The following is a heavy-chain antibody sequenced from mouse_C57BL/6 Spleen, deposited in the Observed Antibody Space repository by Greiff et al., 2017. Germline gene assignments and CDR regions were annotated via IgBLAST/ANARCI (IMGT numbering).Heavy chain of an antibody. CDR2: IDPSDSYT. J-gene: IGHJ3*01. V-gene: IGHV1-69*01. Sequence: VQLQQPGAELVMPGASVKLSCKASGYTFTSYWMHWVKQRPGQGLEWIGEIDPSDSYTNYNQKFKGKSTLTVDKSSSTAYMQLSSLTSEDSAVYYCASSYYSNWYWFAYWGQGTLVTVSA. CDR1: GYTFTSYW. D-gene: IGHD2-5*01. CDR3: ASSYYSNWYWFAY.